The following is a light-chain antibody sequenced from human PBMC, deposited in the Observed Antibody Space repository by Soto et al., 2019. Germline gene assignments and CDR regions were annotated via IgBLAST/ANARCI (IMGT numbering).Light chain of an antibody. J-gene: IGLJ2*01. CDR1: SSDVGGYNY. Sequence: QSVLNQPASVSGSPGQSITISCTGTSSDVGGYNYVYWYQQHPGKAPKLMIYDVSNRPSGVSNRFSGSKSGNTASLTISGLQAEDEADYYCSSYTSSSTLVFGGGTKVTVL. V-gene: IGLV2-14*01. CDR3: SSYTSSSTLV. CDR2: DVS.